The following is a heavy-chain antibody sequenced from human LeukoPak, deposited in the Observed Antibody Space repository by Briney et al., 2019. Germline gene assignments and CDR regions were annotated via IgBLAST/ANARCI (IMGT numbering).Heavy chain of an antibody. CDR2: IKKDGGDK. Sequence: GGSLRLSCAASGLTFSSYWMSWVRQAPGKGLEWVANIKKDGGDKYYVDSVKGRFTISRDNAKNSLYLQMNSLRAEDTAVYYCARGGDYWGQGTLVTVSS. CDR1: GLTFSSYW. V-gene: IGHV3-7*01. D-gene: IGHD1-26*01. CDR3: ARGGDY. J-gene: IGHJ4*02.